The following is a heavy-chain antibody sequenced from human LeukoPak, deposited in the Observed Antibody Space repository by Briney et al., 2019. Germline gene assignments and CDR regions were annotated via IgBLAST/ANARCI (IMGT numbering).Heavy chain of an antibody. CDR3: ASAHYGDYEGFAKLNF. Sequence: GGSLRLSCAASEFTFTSYWMSWVREAPGKGVECGANIKQDGSERNNVDSVKRRFTIYTDNAKNSLYLQMNSMRAEDTAVYYCASAHYGDYEGFAKLNFWGQGTLVTVSS. J-gene: IGHJ4*02. CDR1: EFTFTSYW. D-gene: IGHD4-17*01. V-gene: IGHV3-7*02. CDR2: IKQDGSER.